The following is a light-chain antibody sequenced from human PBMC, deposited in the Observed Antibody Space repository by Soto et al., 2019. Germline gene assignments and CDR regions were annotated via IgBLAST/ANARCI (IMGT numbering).Light chain of an antibody. CDR2: GTS. CDR3: QQYGSSPT. CDR1: QSFSSSY. Sequence: EIVLTQSPGTLSLSPGERATLSCRASQSFSSSYLAWYQQKPGQAPRLLIYGTSTRATGIPGRFSGSGSGTDFSLTISRLEPEDFAVYYCQQYGSSPTFGQGTKVDIK. V-gene: IGKV3-20*01. J-gene: IGKJ1*01.